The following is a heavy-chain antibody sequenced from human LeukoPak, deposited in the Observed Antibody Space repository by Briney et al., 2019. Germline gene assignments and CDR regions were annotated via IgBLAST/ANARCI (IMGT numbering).Heavy chain of an antibody. Sequence: SETLSLTCTVSGGSISSGSYYWSWIRQPAGKVLEWIGRIYTSGSTNYNPSLKSRVTISVDTSKTQFSLRLSSVTAADTAVYYCARAPIVVVPAATGRYAFDIWGQGTMVTVSS. D-gene: IGHD2-2*01. J-gene: IGHJ3*02. V-gene: IGHV4-61*02. CDR2: IYTSGST. CDR1: GGSISSGSYY. CDR3: ARAPIVVVPAATGRYAFDI.